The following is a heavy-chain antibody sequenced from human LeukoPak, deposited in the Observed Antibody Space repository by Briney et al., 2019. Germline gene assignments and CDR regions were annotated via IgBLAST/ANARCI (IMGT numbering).Heavy chain of an antibody. CDR3: ARVRLKFFDY. V-gene: IGHV4-31*03. D-gene: IGHD6-19*01. J-gene: IGHJ4*02. Sequence: EASETLSLTCTVSGGSISSGGYYWSWIRQHPRKGLKWIGYIYYSGSTYYNPSLKSRVTISVDTSKNQFSLKLSSVTAADTAVYYCARVRLKFFDYWGQGTLVTVSS. CDR1: GGSISSGGYY. CDR2: IYYSGST.